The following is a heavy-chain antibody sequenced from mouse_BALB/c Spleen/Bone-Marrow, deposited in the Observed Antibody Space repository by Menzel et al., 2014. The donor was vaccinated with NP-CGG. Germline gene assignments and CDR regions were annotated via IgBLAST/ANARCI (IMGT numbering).Heavy chain of an antibody. CDR3: ARGGIYYGMDY. CDR1: GSTFSDYY. CDR2: ISNGGGST. V-gene: IGHV5-12*02. J-gene: IGHJ4*01. Sequence: EVQLVESGGGLVQPGGSLKLSCATSGSTFSDYYMYWVRQTPEKRLEWVAYISNGGGSTYYPDTVKGRFTISRDNAENTLYLQMSRLKSEDTAMYYCARGGIYYGMDYWGQGTSVTVSS.